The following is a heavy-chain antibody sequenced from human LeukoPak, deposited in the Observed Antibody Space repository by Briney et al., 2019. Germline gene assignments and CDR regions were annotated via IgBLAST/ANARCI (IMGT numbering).Heavy chain of an antibody. CDR1: GGSISSSSYY. V-gene: IGHV4-39*01. J-gene: IGHJ5*02. Sequence: SETLSLTCTVSGGSISSSSYYWGWIRQPPGKGLEWIGSIYYSGSTYYNPSLKSRVTISVDTSKNQSSLKLSSVTAADTAVYYCAGSYYDFWSGYLAPFDPWGQGTLVTVSS. CDR3: AGSYYDFWSGYLAPFDP. CDR2: IYYSGST. D-gene: IGHD3-3*01.